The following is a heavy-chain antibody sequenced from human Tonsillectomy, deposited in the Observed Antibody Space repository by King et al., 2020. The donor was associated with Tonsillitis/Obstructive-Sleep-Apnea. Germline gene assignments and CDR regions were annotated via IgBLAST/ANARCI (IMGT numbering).Heavy chain of an antibody. CDR2: IKSKTDGGTT. D-gene: IGHD6-13*01. CDR1: GFTFSNAW. Sequence: QLVQSGGGLVKPGGSLRLSCAASGFTFSNAWVSWVRQAPGKGLEWVGRIKSKTDGGTTDYAAPVKGRFTISRDDSKNTLYLQMNSLKTEDTAVYYCTTDRPIAGGDYWGQGTLVTVSS. V-gene: IGHV3-15*01. J-gene: IGHJ4*02. CDR3: TTDRPIAGGDY.